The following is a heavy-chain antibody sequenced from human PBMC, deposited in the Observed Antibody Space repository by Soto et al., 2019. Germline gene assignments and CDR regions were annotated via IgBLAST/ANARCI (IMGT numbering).Heavy chain of an antibody. V-gene: IGHV1-46*03. J-gene: IGHJ4*02. CDR2: INPSGGST. Sequence: ASVKVSFKASGYTFTSYYMHWVRQAPGQGLEWMGIINPSGGSTSYAQKFQGRVTMTRDTSTSTVYMELSSLRSEDTAVYYCAKTREAVAGTGDFDYWGQGTLVTVSS. CDR3: AKTREAVAGTGDFDY. D-gene: IGHD6-19*01. CDR1: GYTFTSYY.